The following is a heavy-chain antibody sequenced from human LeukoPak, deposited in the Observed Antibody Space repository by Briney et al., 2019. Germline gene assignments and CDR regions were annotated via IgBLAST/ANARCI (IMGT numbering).Heavy chain of an antibody. CDR3: AKAYGDYVGYYYGMDV. CDR2: ISGSGGST. D-gene: IGHD4-17*01. CDR1: GFTFSSYA. J-gene: IGHJ6*02. Sequence: GGSLRLSCAASGFTFSSYAMSWVRQAPGKGLEWVSAISGSGGSTYYADSVKGRFAICRDNSKNTLYLQMNSLRAEDTAVYYCAKAYGDYVGYYYGMDVWGQGTTVTVSS. V-gene: IGHV3-23*01.